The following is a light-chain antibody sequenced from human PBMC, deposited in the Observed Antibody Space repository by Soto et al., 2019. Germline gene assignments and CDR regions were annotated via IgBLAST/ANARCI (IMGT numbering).Light chain of an antibody. Sequence: DIVMTQSPDSLDVSLGERATINCKSSQSVLYSSNNKNYLAWYQQKPGQPPKLLIYWASTRESGVPDRFSGSGSGTDSTLTISSLQAEDVAVYYCQQYYSTPPTFGGGTKVEIK. CDR2: WAS. V-gene: IGKV4-1*01. J-gene: IGKJ4*01. CDR1: QSVLYSSNNKNY. CDR3: QQYYSTPPT.